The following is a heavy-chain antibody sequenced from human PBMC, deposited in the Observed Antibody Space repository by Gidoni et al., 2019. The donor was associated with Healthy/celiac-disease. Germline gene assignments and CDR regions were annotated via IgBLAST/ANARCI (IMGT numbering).Heavy chain of an antibody. CDR2: IYYSGST. J-gene: IGHJ5*02. Sequence: QLQLQESGPGLVKPSETLSLTCTVSGGSISSSSYYWGWIRQPPGKGLEWIGSIYYSGSTYYNPSLKSRVTISVDTSKNQFSLKLSSVTAADTAVYYCARHLKGAAGPYNWFDPWGQGTLVTVSS. D-gene: IGHD6-19*01. V-gene: IGHV4-39*01. CDR1: GGSISSSSYY. CDR3: ARHLKGAAGPYNWFDP.